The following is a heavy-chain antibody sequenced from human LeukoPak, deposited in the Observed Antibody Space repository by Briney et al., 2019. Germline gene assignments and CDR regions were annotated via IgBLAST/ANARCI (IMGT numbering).Heavy chain of an antibody. Sequence: ASVKVSCKASGYTFTSYGISWVRQAPGQGLEWMGWISAYNGNTNYAQKLQGRVIMTTDTSTSTAYMELRSLRSDDTAVYYCARHFWSDTLGDYWGQGTLVTVSS. CDR1: GYTFTSYG. CDR3: ARHFWSDTLGDY. J-gene: IGHJ4*02. CDR2: ISAYNGNT. D-gene: IGHD3-3*01. V-gene: IGHV1-18*01.